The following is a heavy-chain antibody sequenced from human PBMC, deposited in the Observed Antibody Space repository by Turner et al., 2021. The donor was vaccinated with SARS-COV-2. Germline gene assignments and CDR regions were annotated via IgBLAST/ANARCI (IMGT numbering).Heavy chain of an antibody. J-gene: IGHJ6*02. CDR1: GFTFSSYS. V-gene: IGHV3-21*01. Sequence: EVQLVESGGGLVKPGGSLRLPCAASGFTFSSYSMNWVRQAPGKGLEWVSSISSSSSYIYYADSVKGRCTISRDNAKNSLYLQMNSLRAEDTAVYYCARDHRPVVVPAAKRAGSYYYGMDVWGQGTTVTVSS. CDR2: ISSSSSYI. D-gene: IGHD2-2*01. CDR3: ARDHRPVVVPAAKRAGSYYYGMDV.